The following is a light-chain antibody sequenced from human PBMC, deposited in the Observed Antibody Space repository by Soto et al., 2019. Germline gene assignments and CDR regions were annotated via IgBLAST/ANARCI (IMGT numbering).Light chain of an antibody. J-gene: IGLJ1*01. CDR1: SSNIGSNT. CDR2: SNN. V-gene: IGLV1-44*01. CDR3: AAWDDSLNGYV. Sequence: QSVLTQPPSASVTPGQRVTISCSGSSSNIGSNTVNWYQQLPGTAPKLLIYSNNQGPSGVPDRFSGSKSGTSASLAISGLQSEDEADYYCAAWDDSLNGYVFGTGTKVTVL.